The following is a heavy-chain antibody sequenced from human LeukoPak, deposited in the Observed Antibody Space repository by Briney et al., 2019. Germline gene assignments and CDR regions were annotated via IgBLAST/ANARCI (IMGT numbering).Heavy chain of an antibody. CDR3: ARGYGDYVFDY. Sequence: SETLSLTCTVSGGSINNYYWSWIRQPPGKGLEWIGYIYSSGSTNYNPSLKSRVVISVDTSKNQFSLRLSSVTAADTAVYYCARGYGDYVFDYWGQGTLVTVSS. D-gene: IGHD4-17*01. CDR1: GGSINNYY. J-gene: IGHJ4*02. V-gene: IGHV4-59*01. CDR2: IYSSGST.